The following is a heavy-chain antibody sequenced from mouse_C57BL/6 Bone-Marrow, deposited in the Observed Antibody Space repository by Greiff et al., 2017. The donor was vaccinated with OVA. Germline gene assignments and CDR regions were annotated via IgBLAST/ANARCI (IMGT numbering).Heavy chain of an antibody. CDR2: IYPRSGNT. J-gene: IGHJ1*03. D-gene: IGHD2-4*01. Sequence: QVQLQQSGAELARPGASVKLSCKASGYTFTSYGISWVKQSTGQGLEWIGEIYPRSGNTYYNEKFKGKATLTADKSSSTAYMELRSLTSEDSAVYFCARSDYDYAYWYFDVWGTGTTVTVSS. CDR1: GYTFTSYG. CDR3: ARSDYDYAYWYFDV. V-gene: IGHV1-81*01.